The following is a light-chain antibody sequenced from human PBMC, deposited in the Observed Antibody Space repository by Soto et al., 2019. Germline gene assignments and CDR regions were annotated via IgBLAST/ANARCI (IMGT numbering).Light chain of an antibody. CDR2: AAS. J-gene: IGKJ4*01. Sequence: DIQMTQSPSSLSASVGDRVTITCRASQSISSYLNWYQQQPGKVPKLLIYAASSLQSGVPSRFSGSGSGTYFTLTISSLQPEDFATYYCQQSYGIPLAFGGGSKVEIK. V-gene: IGKV1-39*01. CDR1: QSISSY. CDR3: QQSYGIPLA.